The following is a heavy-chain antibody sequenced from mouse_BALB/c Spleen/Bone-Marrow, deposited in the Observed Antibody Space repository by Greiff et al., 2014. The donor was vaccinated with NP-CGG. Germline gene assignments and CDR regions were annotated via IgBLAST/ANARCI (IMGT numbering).Heavy chain of an antibody. D-gene: IGHD2-10*01. J-gene: IGHJ3*01. CDR1: GYTFTDYN. V-gene: IGHV1S29*02. CDR3: ARGRAYYVNYGFAY. CDR2: IYPYNGGT. Sequence: VQLQQSGPELVKPGASVKISCKASGYTFTDYNIHWVKQSHGKSLEWMGYIYPYNGGTAYNQKFKSKATLTVDNSSSTAYMELRSLTSEDSAVYYCARGRAYYVNYGFAYWGQGTLVTVSA.